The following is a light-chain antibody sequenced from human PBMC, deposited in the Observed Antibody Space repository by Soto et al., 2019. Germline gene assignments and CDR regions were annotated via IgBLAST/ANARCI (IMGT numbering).Light chain of an antibody. J-gene: IGKJ1*01. Sequence: DIQMTQSPSSLSASVGDRLTITHRASQSISSYLNWYQQKPGKAPKLLIYAASSLQSGVPSRFSGSGSGTDFTLTISSLQPEDFATYYCQQSYSTLWTFGQGTKVDI. CDR2: AAS. V-gene: IGKV1-39*01. CDR3: QQSYSTLWT. CDR1: QSISSY.